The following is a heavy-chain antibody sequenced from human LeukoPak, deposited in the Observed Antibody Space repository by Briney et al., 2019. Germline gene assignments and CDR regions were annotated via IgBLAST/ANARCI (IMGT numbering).Heavy chain of an antibody. CDR3: AVGLLWFGKLDY. V-gene: IGHV4-4*07. CDR1: GGSISSYY. Sequence: SETLSLTCTVSGGSISSYYWSWIRQPAGKGLEWIGRIYTSGSTNYNPSLKSRLTMSVHTSKNQFSLKLSSVTAADTAVYYCAVGLLWFGKLDYWGQGTLVTVSS. D-gene: IGHD3-10*01. CDR2: IYTSGST. J-gene: IGHJ4*02.